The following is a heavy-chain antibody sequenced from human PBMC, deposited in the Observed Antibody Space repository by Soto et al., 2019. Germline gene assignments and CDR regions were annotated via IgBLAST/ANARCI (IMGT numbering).Heavy chain of an antibody. CDR2: IDAGNGNT. CDR1: GYTFTKYV. D-gene: IGHD6-19*01. Sequence: QVQLVQSGAEVKKSGASVKVSCKASGYTFTKYVMHWVRQAPGQRLEWMGWIDAGNGNTVYLQKFQGRVTITRDTSASTAYMELSSLRSEDTAVYYCARDNSRWSDYWGQGTLVTVSS. V-gene: IGHV1-3*01. CDR3: ARDNSRWSDY. J-gene: IGHJ4*02.